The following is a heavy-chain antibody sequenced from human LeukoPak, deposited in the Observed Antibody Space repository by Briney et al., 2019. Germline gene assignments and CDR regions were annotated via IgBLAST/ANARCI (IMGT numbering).Heavy chain of an antibody. Sequence: GGSLRLSCAASGFTVSSNYMSWVRQAPGKGLEWVSVIYSGGSTYYADSVKGRFTISRDNSKNTLYLQMNSLRAEDTAVYYCARAKAASRGLDYWGQGTPVTVSS. J-gene: IGHJ4*02. D-gene: IGHD6-13*01. CDR1: GFTVSSNY. V-gene: IGHV3-53*01. CDR2: IYSGGST. CDR3: ARAKAASRGLDY.